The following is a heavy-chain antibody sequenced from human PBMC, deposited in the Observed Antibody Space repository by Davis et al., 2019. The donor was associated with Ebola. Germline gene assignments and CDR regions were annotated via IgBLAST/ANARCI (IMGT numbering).Heavy chain of an antibody. V-gene: IGHV4-61*01. CDR3: TSSSSLSGYDEDY. CDR1: GGSVSSGSYY. J-gene: IGHJ4*02. D-gene: IGHD5-12*01. Sequence: SETLSLTCTVSGGSVSSGSYYWSWIRQPPGKGLEWIGYIYYSGSTNYNPSLKSRVTISVDTSKNQFSLKLSSVTAADTAVYYCTSSSSLSGYDEDYWGQGTLVTVSS. CDR2: IYYSGST.